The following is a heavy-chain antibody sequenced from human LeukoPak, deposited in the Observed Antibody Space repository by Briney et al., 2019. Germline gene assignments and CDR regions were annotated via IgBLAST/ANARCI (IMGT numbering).Heavy chain of an antibody. J-gene: IGHJ6*02. CDR3: ARARTYDSSGPYSSYYAMDV. D-gene: IGHD3-22*01. Sequence: GGSLRLSCAASGFTFSPYTMNWVRQAPGKGLEWVSSISSTSGYMYYADSVKGRFTISRDNAENSLYLQMNSLRAEDTAVYYCARARTYDSSGPYSSYYAMDVWGQGTTVTVSS. CDR2: ISSTSGYM. CDR1: GFTFSPYT. V-gene: IGHV3-21*01.